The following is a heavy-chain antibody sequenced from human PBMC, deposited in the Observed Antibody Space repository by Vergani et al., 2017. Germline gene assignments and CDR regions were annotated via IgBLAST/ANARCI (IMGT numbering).Heavy chain of an antibody. Sequence: EVQLVESGGGLVKPGGSLRLSCAASGFTFSNAWMSWVRQAPGKGLEWVGRIKSKTDGGTTDYAAPVKGRFTISRDDSKNTLYLQMNSLKTEDTAVYYCTTGGSSSWYGFDYWGQGTLVTVSS. V-gene: IGHV3-15*01. CDR3: TTGGSSSWYGFDY. D-gene: IGHD6-13*01. CDR2: IKSKTDGGTT. CDR1: GFTFSNAW. J-gene: IGHJ4*02.